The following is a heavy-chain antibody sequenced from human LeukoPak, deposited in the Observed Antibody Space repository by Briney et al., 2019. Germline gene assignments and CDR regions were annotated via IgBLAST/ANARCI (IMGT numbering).Heavy chain of an antibody. Sequence: SETLSLTCSVSVASITSDAYYWAWLRQPPGKGLEWIGSVYYSGSIKYNPSLKGRVSISRDMSKNQFFLNLNSVNATDTAVYYCARRDYAAWFDPWGQGTLVTVSS. CDR3: ARRDYAAWFDP. D-gene: IGHD4/OR15-4a*01. CDR2: VYYSGSI. V-gene: IGHV4-39*07. J-gene: IGHJ5*02. CDR1: VASITSDAYY.